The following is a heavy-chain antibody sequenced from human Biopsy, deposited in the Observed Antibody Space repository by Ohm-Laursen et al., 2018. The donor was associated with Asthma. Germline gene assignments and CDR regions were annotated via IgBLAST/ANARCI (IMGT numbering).Heavy chain of an antibody. CDR1: GYTFINND. D-gene: IGHD3-9*01. CDR3: ARTYYDFLTGQVNDAFAM. Sequence: ASVKVSCKASGYTFINNDINWVRQAAGQGLEWMGWMNPNSGNTGYAQKFHGRVTMTRDTSINTVYMELSSLRSDDTAVYYCARTYYDFLTGQVNDAFAMWGQGTMVTVSS. J-gene: IGHJ3*02. V-gene: IGHV1-8*01. CDR2: MNPNSGNT.